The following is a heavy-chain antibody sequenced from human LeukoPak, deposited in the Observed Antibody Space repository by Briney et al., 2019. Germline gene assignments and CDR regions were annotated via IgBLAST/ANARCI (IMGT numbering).Heavy chain of an antibody. V-gene: IGHV4-34*01. J-gene: IGHJ6*03. CDR2: INHSGST. Sequence: PSETLSLTCTVSGDSISSGYYWSWIRQPPGKGLEWIGEINHSGSTNYNPSLKSRVTISVDTSKNQFSLKLSSVTAADTAVYYCARHPVRYYYDSSGQGMDVWGKGTTVTISS. CDR3: ARHPVRYYYDSSGQGMDV. CDR1: GDSISSGYY. D-gene: IGHD3-22*01.